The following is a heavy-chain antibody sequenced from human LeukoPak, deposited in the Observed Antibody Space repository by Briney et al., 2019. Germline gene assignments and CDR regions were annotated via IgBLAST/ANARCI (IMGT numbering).Heavy chain of an antibody. Sequence: GGSLRLSCAASGFTFSSYAMSWVRQAPGKGLEWVSAISGSGGSTYYADSVKGRFTISRDNSKNTLYLQMNSLRAEDTAVYYCAEAGDAWFGIYYFDYWGQGTLVTVSS. D-gene: IGHD3-10*01. CDR1: GFTFSSYA. J-gene: IGHJ4*02. CDR2: ISGSGGST. V-gene: IGHV3-23*01. CDR3: AEAGDAWFGIYYFDY.